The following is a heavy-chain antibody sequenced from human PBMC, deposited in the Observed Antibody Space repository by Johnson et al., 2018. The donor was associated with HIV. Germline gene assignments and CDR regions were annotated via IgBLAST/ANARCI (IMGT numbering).Heavy chain of an antibody. Sequence: VQLVESGGGLVQPGGSLRLSCAASGFTFNNAWTSWVRQAPGKGLEWVGRIKSKTDGGKTDYAAPVKGRFSISRDDSTNTLYLQMNSLKTEDTAVYYCTTTYSSSWYRRNAFDIWGQGTMVTVSS. J-gene: IGHJ3*02. D-gene: IGHD6-13*01. CDR3: TTTYSSSWYRRNAFDI. V-gene: IGHV3-15*01. CDR2: IKSKTDGGKT. CDR1: GFTFNNAW.